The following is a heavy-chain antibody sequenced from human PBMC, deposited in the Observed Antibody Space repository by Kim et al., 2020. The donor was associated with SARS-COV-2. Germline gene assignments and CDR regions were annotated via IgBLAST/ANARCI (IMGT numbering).Heavy chain of an antibody. CDR2: ISSSSSTI. Sequence: GGSLRLSCAASGFTFSSYSMNWVRQAPGKGLEWVSYISSSSSTIYYADSVKGRFTISRDNAKNSLYLQMNSLRDEDTAVYYCAREMEGRHIVVVIALDAFDIWGQGTMVTVSS. J-gene: IGHJ3*02. CDR3: AREMEGRHIVVVIALDAFDI. V-gene: IGHV3-48*02. CDR1: GFTFSSYS. D-gene: IGHD2-21*01.